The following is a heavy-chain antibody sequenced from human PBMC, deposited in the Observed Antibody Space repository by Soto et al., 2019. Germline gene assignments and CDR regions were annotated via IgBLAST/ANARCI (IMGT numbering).Heavy chain of an antibody. J-gene: IGHJ3*02. Sequence: QVQLVQSGAEVKKPGSSVKVSCKASGGTFSSYTISWVRQAPGQGLEWMGRIIPILGIANYAQKFQGRVTITADKSTSTGYMELSSLTSEDTAVYYCARRCGGDSNDAFDIWGQGTMVTVSS. V-gene: IGHV1-69*02. D-gene: IGHD2-21*02. CDR1: GGTFSSYT. CDR3: ARRCGGDSNDAFDI. CDR2: IIPILGIA.